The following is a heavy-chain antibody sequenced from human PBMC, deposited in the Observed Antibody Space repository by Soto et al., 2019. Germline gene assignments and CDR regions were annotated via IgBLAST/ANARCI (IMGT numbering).Heavy chain of an antibody. J-gene: IGHJ4*02. CDR1: GFTFSSYA. D-gene: IGHD3-10*01. CDR3: TRGPRADSSRTGAH. Sequence: GGSLRLSCAASGFTFSSYAMSWVRQAPGKGLEWVSAISINGQGIYYADSVRGRFTISRDNSRNTVFLQMNNLKPDDTAIYYCTRGPRADSSRTGAHWGQGTPVTVSS. V-gene: IGHV3-23*01. CDR2: ISINGQGI.